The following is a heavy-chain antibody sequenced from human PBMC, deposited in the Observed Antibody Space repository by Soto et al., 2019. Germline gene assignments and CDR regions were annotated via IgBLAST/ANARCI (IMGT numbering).Heavy chain of an antibody. J-gene: IGHJ4*02. V-gene: IGHV1-69*01. CDR2: IIPIFGTA. CDR1: GGTFSSYA. Sequence: KVSCKASGGTFSSYAISWVRQAPGQGLEWMGGIIPIFGTANYAQKFQGRVTITADESTSTAYMELSSLRSEDTAVYYCARGAYSSSWYGDYFDYWGQGTLVTVSS. D-gene: IGHD6-13*01. CDR3: ARGAYSSSWYGDYFDY.